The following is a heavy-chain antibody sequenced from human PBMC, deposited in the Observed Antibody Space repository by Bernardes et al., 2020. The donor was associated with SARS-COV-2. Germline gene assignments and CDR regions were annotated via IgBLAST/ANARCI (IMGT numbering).Heavy chain of an antibody. CDR1: GFPFSSYG. V-gene: IGHV3-30*03. Sequence: GGTLRLSCAASGFPFSSYGMHWVRKAPGKGLEWVAVISYDGGEKLYADSVKGRFTISRDNSKNTLYLQMNSLRAEDTAVYYCATTPQYEYTRVFDFWGQGTLVTVSS. D-gene: IGHD2-15*01. CDR2: ISYDGGEK. CDR3: ATTPQYEYTRVFDF. J-gene: IGHJ4*02.